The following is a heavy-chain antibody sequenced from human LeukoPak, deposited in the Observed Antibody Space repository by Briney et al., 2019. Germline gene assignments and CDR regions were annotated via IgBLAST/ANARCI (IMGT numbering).Heavy chain of an antibody. V-gene: IGHV3-7*05. D-gene: IGHD4-23*01. J-gene: IGHJ4*02. CDR3: AYRNNSEY. Sequence: QPGGSLRLSCAASGFSFSGHWMNWVRQPPGKGLEWVANIKADGSEKYYVDSVKGRFTISRDDAKRTVDLQMDNLRAEDTAIYYCAYRNNSEYWGQGALVTVSS. CDR2: IKADGSEK. CDR1: GFSFSGHW.